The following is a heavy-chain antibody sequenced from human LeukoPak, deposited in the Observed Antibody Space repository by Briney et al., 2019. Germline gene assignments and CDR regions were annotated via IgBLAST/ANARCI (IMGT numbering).Heavy chain of an antibody. V-gene: IGHV1-69*13. CDR2: IIPIFGTA. D-gene: IGHD3-22*01. CDR3: ARGHDSSGYLYYYYYMDV. Sequence: SVKVSCKASGYTFSSYAISWVRQAPGQGLEWMGGIIPIFGTANYAQKFQGRVTITADESTSTAYMELSSLRSEDTAVYYCARGHDSSGYLYYYYYMDVWGKGTTVTVSS. CDR1: GYTFSSYA. J-gene: IGHJ6*03.